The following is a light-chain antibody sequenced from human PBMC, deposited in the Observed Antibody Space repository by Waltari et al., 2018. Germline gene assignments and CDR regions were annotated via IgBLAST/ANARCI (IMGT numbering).Light chain of an antibody. CDR1: SSNIGAGYD. CDR3: QSYDSSLSGGV. Sequence: QSVLTQPPSVSGAPGQRVTISCTGSSSNIGAGYDVHWYRQLPGTAPKLLIYGNSNRPAGVPDRFSGSKSGTSASLAITGRQAEDEADYYCQSYDSSLSGGVFGGGTKLTVL. V-gene: IGLV1-40*01. CDR2: GNS. J-gene: IGLJ2*01.